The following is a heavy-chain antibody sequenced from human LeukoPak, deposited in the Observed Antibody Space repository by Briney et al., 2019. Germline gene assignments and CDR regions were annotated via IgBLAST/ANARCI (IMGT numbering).Heavy chain of an antibody. CDR2: IEKDGSKK. J-gene: IGHJ4*02. V-gene: IGHV3-7*01. D-gene: IGHD3-22*01. CDR3: ATNSDYRFAY. CDR1: RFTFSSYW. Sequence: GGSLRLSCAASRFTFSSYWMSWVRQAPGRGLEWVANIEKDGSKKNYVDSVKGRFTISRDNAKNSLFLQMNSLRDEDTAVYYCATNSDYRFAYWGQGTLVTVSS.